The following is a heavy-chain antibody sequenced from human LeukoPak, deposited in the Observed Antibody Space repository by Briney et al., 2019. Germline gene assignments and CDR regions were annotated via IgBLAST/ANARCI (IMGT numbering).Heavy chain of an antibody. V-gene: IGHV4-59*01. Sequence: PSETLSLTCTVSGGSISSYYWSWIRQPPGKGLEWIGYIYYSGSTNYNPSLKSRVTISVDTSKNQFSLKLSSVTAADTAVYYCAGAYGGYSYGPVGMDVWGKGTTVTISS. D-gene: IGHD5-18*01. J-gene: IGHJ6*03. CDR1: GGSISSYY. CDR3: AGAYGGYSYGPVGMDV. CDR2: IYYSGST.